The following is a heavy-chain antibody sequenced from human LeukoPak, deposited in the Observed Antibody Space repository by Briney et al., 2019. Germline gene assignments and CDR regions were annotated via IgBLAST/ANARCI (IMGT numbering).Heavy chain of an antibody. V-gene: IGHV4-39*07. CDR2: IYYSGST. CDR1: GGSISSSSYY. J-gene: IGHJ5*02. Sequence: SETLSLTCTVSGGSISSSSYYWGWIRQPPGKGLEWIGNIYYSGSTYYNPSLKSRVTISVDTSKNQFSLKLSSVTAADTAVYYCARVPSPGWFDPWGQGTLVTVSS. CDR3: ARVPSPGWFDP.